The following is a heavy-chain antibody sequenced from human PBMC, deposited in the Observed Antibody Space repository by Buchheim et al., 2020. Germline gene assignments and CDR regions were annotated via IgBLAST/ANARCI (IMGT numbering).Heavy chain of an antibody. J-gene: IGHJ6*02. V-gene: IGHV3-21*01. Sequence: EVQLVESGGGLVKPGGSLRLSCAASGFTFSSYSMNWVRQAPGKGLEWVSSISSSSSYIYYADSVKGRFTISRDNAKNSLCLQMNSLRAEDTAVYYCARDRGGSYYYYYYGMDVWGQGTT. CDR1: GFTFSSYS. CDR2: ISSSSSYI. CDR3: ARDRGGSYYYYYYGMDV. D-gene: IGHD1-26*01.